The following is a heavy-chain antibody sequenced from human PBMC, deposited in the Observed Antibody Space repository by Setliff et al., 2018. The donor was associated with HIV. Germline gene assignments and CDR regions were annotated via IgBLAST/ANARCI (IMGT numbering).Heavy chain of an antibody. CDR2: IYHTGST. D-gene: IGHD7-27*01. CDR1: GNSVSSGSYF. J-gene: IGHJ4*02. V-gene: IGHV4-31*03. CDR3: ARVALGKLYYFDY. Sequence: PSETLSLTCTVSGNSVSSGSYFWSWIRQHPGKGLEWIGYIYHTGSTYYNRSLQRRVSISIDTFKNQFSLRLTPVTAADSAIYYCARVALGKLYYFDYWGQGTLVTVSS.